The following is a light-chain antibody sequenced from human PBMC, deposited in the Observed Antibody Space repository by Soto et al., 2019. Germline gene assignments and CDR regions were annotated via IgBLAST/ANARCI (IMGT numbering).Light chain of an antibody. CDR2: EVS. J-gene: IGLJ2*01. CDR3: SSSTSSSIPGV. CDR1: SSDVGGYNY. Sequence: QSALTQPASVSGSPGQSITISCTGTSSDVGGYNYVSWYQQPPGKAPKLMIYEVSYRPSGVSNRFSGSKSGNTASLTISGLQAEDDASYCSSSSTSSSIPGVFGGGTTLTVL. V-gene: IGLV2-14*01.